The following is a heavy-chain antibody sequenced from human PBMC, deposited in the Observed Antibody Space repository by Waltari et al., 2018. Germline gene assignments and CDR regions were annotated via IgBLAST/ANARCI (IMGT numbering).Heavy chain of an antibody. CDR2: IIPIFGTA. D-gene: IGHD5-18*01. CDR3: ARVLGYSYGYRYYYYYMDV. V-gene: IGHV1-69*05. Sequence: QVQLVQSGAEVKKPGSSVKVSCKASGGTFSSYAISWVRQAPGQGLEWMGGIIPIFGTANYAQKCQGRVTITTDESTSTAYMELSSLRSEDTAVYYCARVLGYSYGYRYYYYYMDVWGKGTTVTVSS. J-gene: IGHJ6*03. CDR1: GGTFSSYA.